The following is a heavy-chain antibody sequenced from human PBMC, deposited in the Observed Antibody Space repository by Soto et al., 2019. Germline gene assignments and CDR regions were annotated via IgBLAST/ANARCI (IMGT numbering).Heavy chain of an antibody. CDR2: INPNSGGT. V-gene: IGHV1-2*02. CDR3: ATLNTPYNWFDP. D-gene: IGHD2-2*02. CDR1: GSTFTGYY. J-gene: IGHJ5*02. Sequence: ASLQVSCKASGSTFTGYYMHWVRQAPGQGLEWMGWINPNSGGTNYAQKFQGRVTMTRDTSISTAYMELSRLRSDDTAVYYCATLNTPYNWFDPWGQGTLVTVSS.